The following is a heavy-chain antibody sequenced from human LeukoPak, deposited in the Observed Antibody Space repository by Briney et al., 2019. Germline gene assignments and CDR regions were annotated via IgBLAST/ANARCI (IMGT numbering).Heavy chain of an antibody. J-gene: IGHJ4*02. CDR1: GVTFSQSW. CDR2: INTDGRNT. Sequence: GGSLRLSCVGSGVTFSQSWMHWVRQVPGKGLVWVSRINTDGRNTIYADSVKGRFTISRDNAKNTLYLQMNSLRAEDTAVYYCARDQSIAGPTPVDYWGKGTLVSVSS. D-gene: IGHD6-6*01. CDR3: ARDQSIAGPTPVDY. V-gene: IGHV3-74*01.